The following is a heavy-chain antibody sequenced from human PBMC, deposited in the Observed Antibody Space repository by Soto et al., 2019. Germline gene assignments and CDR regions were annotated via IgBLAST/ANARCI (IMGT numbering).Heavy chain of an antibody. CDR1: GDSIISRSW. CDR2: MHHDGTT. CDR3: AIQTISYCLDI. Sequence: QVQLQESGPGLVKPSGTLSLTCDVSGDSIISRSWWAWVRQTPGKGLEWIGEMHHDGTTYYNPALKSRVITSIDTSKNEFSLRLNSVTVAYTAVYYCAIQTISYCLDIWGQGTMVTVSS. J-gene: IGHJ6*02. D-gene: IGHD3-3*01. V-gene: IGHV4-4*02.